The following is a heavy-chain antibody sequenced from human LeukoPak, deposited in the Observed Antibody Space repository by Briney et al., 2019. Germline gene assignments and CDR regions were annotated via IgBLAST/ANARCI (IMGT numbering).Heavy chain of an antibody. V-gene: IGHV4-34*01. J-gene: IGHJ6*02. CDR3: ARDYYDSSGYYYYYYYGMDV. D-gene: IGHD3-22*01. CDR2: INHSGST. CDR1: GGSFSGYY. Sequence: SETLSLTCAVYGGSFSGYYWSWIRQPPGKGLEWIGEINHSGSTNYNPSLKSRVTISVDKSKNQFSLKLSSVTAADTAVYYCARDYYDSSGYYYYYYYGMDVWGQGTTVTVSS.